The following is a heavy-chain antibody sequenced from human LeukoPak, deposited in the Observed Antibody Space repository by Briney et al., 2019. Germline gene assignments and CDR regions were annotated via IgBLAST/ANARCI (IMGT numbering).Heavy chain of an antibody. CDR1: GFIFSDYY. V-gene: IGHV3-11*06. D-gene: IGHD2-2*01. CDR2: ISCSSSYT. J-gene: IGHJ3*02. CDR3: ARGRGYCSSTSCYERAFDI. Sequence: GGSLRLSCAASGFIFSDYYMSWIRQAPGKGLEWVSYISCSSSYTNYADSVKGRFTISRDNAKNSLYLQMNSLRAEDTAVYYCARGRGYCSSTSCYERAFDIWGQGTMVTVSS.